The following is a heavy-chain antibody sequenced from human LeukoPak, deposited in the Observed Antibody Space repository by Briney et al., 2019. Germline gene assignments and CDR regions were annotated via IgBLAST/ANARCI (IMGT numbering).Heavy chain of an antibody. CDR3: ARDLAGFDP. CDR1: GYTFTCYY. Sequence: ASVNVSCKSSGYTFTCYYMHWVRQAPGQGLEWMGWINPNSGGTNYAQKFQGRVTMTRDTSISTDYMELSRLRSDDTAVYYCARDLAGFDPWGQGSLVTVSS. V-gene: IGHV1-2*02. J-gene: IGHJ5*02. CDR2: INPNSGGT.